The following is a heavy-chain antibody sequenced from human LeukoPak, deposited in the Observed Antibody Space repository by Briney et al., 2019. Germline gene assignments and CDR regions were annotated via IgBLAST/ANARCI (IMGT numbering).Heavy chain of an antibody. Sequence: SETLSLTCTVSGDSTSNFYWTWTRQSPGKGLEWIGNIHYSGSSVYNPSLKSRVTISIDTSRRQFFLKLNSVTAADTAVYFCALAPNSNWFDFWGPGTLVTVSS. J-gene: IGHJ5*01. CDR2: IHYSGSS. D-gene: IGHD2-8*01. CDR3: ALAPNSNWFDF. V-gene: IGHV4-59*03. CDR1: GDSTSNFY.